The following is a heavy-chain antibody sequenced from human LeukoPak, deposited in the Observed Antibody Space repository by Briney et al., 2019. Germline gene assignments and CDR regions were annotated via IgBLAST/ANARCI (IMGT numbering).Heavy chain of an antibody. J-gene: IGHJ4*02. Sequence: ASVTVSCKASGYTFTSYGISWVRQAPGQGLEWMGWISAYNGNTNYAQKLQGRVTMATDTSTSTAYMELRSLRSDDTAVYYCARDPSGWIGRPFDYWGQGTLVTVSS. D-gene: IGHD6-19*01. CDR1: GYTFTSYG. V-gene: IGHV1-18*01. CDR3: ARDPSGWIGRPFDY. CDR2: ISAYNGNT.